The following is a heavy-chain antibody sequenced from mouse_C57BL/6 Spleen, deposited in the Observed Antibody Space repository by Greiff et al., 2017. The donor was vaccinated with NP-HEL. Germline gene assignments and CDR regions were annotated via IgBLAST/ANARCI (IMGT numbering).Heavy chain of an antibody. D-gene: IGHD1-1*01. J-gene: IGHJ3*01. CDR1: GFTFSGFW. V-gene: IGHV11-2*01. CDR3: MRSGYGSPFAY. Sequence: EVQLVESGGGLVQPGGSRGLSCEGSGFTFSGFWMSWVRQTPGKTLEWIGDINSDGSAINYAPSIKDRFTIFRDNDKSTLYLQMSNVRSEDTATYLCMRSGYGSPFAYWGQGTLVTVSA. CDR2: INSDGSAI.